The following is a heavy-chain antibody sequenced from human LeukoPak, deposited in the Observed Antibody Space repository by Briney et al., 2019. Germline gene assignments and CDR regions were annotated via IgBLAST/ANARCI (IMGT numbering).Heavy chain of an antibody. Sequence: GGSLRLSCAASGFTFSSYAMSWVRQAPGKGLEWVSAISGRGGSTNYADSVKGRSTISRDNSKNTLYLQMNSLRAEDTAVYYCAKDFPYYYDTSGYYQDSWGQGTLVTVSS. CDR3: AKDFPYYYDTSGYYQDS. J-gene: IGHJ4*02. V-gene: IGHV3-23*01. CDR1: GFTFSSYA. CDR2: ISGRGGST. D-gene: IGHD3-22*01.